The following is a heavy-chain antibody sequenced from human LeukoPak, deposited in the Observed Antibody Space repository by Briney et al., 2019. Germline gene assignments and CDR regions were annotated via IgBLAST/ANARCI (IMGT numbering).Heavy chain of an antibody. J-gene: IGHJ5*02. CDR2: IYYSGST. V-gene: IGHV4-39*07. CDR1: GGSISSSSYY. D-gene: IGHD2-8*01. Sequence: SETLSLTCTVSGGSISSSSYYWGWIRQPPGKGLEWIGSIYYSGSTYYNPSLKSRVTISVDTSKNQFSLKLSSVTAADTAVYFCARESLRFDPWGQGTLVTVSS. CDR3: ARESLRFDP.